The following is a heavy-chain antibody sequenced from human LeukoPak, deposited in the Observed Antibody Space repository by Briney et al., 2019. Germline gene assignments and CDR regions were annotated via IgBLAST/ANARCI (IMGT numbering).Heavy chain of an antibody. CDR1: GYTFTGYH. J-gene: IGHJ3*02. Sequence: ASVKVSCKASGYTFTGYHMHWVRQAPGQGLEWMGWINPNSGGANYAQKFQGRVTMTRDTSISTAYMELSRLRSDDTAVYYCARDGHYCSSTSCHDAFDIWGQGTMVTVSS. D-gene: IGHD2-2*01. CDR3: ARDGHYCSSTSCHDAFDI. V-gene: IGHV1-2*02. CDR2: INPNSGGA.